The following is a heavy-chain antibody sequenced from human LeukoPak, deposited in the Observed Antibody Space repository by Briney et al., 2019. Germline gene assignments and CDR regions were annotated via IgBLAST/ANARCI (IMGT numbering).Heavy chain of an antibody. J-gene: IGHJ6*02. CDR3: ARTAMVRYYGMDV. Sequence: GGSLRLSCAASGFTFSSYAMSSVRQAPGKGPEWVSAISGSGGSTYYADPVKGRFTISRDNSKTTLYLQMNSLRAEDTAVYYCARTAMVRYYGMDVWGQGTTVTVSS. D-gene: IGHD5-18*01. CDR2: ISGSGGST. V-gene: IGHV3-23*01. CDR1: GFTFSSYA.